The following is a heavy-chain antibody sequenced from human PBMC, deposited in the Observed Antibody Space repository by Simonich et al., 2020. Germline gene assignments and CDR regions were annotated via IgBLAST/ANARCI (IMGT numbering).Heavy chain of an antibody. Sequence: QVQLVESGGGVVQPGRSLRLSCAASGFTFSSYGMHWVRQAPGKGMEWVAVIWYDGRNKYYADSVKGRFTISRDNSKNTLYLQMNSLRAEDTAVYYCARERAAAGEAFDYWGQGTLVTVSS. V-gene: IGHV3-33*01. CDR1: GFTFSSYG. CDR2: IWYDGRNK. CDR3: ARERAAAGEAFDY. J-gene: IGHJ4*02. D-gene: IGHD6-13*01.